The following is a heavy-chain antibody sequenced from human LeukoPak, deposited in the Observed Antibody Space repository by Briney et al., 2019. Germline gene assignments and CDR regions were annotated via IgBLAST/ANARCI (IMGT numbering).Heavy chain of an antibody. CDR1: GFTFGDYA. V-gene: IGHV3-49*04. J-gene: IGHJ4*02. CDR2: IRSKANGGTT. Sequence: GGSLRLSCTASGFTFGDYAMSWVRQAPGKGLEWVGFIRSKANGGTTEYAASVKGRFTISRDDSKSIAYLQMNSLKTEDTAVYYCTSNTRGDFWSGYPIDYGGQGTLVTVSS. D-gene: IGHD3-3*01. CDR3: TSNTRGDFWSGYPIDY.